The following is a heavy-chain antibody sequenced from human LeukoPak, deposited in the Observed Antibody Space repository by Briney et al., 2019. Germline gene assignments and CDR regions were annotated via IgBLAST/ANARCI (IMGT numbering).Heavy chain of an antibody. D-gene: IGHD2-8*01. J-gene: IGHJ3*01. CDR2: ISYDGSNK. CDR3: AKDLVWV. V-gene: IGHV3-30*18. CDR1: RFTFSSYG. Sequence: PGGSLRLSCAASRFTFSSYGMHWVRQAPGKGLEWVAVISYDGSNKYYADSVKGRFTISRDNSKNTLYLQMNSLRAEDTAVYYCAKDLVWVWGQGTMVTVSS.